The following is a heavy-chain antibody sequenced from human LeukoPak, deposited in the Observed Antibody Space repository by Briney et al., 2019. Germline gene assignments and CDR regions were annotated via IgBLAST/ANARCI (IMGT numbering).Heavy chain of an antibody. CDR2: ISAYNGNT. Sequence: ASVKVSCKASGYTFTSYGISWVRQAPGQGLEWMGWISAYNGNTNYAQKLQGRVTMTTDTSTSTAYMELRSLRSDDTAVYYCASSGWLQNSDAFDIWGQGTMVTASS. CDR3: ASSGWLQNSDAFDI. D-gene: IGHD5-24*01. J-gene: IGHJ3*02. CDR1: GYTFTSYG. V-gene: IGHV1-18*01.